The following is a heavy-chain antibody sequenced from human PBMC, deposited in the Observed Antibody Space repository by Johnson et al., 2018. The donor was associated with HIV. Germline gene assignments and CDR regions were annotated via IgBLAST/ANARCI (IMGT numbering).Heavy chain of an antibody. D-gene: IGHD1-7*01. CDR1: GFTVSSNY. J-gene: IGHJ3*02. V-gene: IGHV3-66*02. CDR3: ERVRYNWNYEIDAFDI. Sequence: VQLVESGGGLVQPGGSLRLSCAASGFTVSSNYMSWVRQATGTGLEWVSVIYSGGSTYYADSVTCRFTISRDNSKHTLYLQRNSLGAEDTAVYYCERVRYNWNYEIDAFDIWGQGTMVTVSS. CDR2: IYSGGST.